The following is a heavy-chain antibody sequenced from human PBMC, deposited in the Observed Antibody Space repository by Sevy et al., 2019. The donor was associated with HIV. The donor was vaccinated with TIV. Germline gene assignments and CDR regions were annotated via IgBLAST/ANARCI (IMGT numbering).Heavy chain of an antibody. Sequence: GGSLRLSCIASGLTFNSYAMSWVRQAPGKGLEWVSGVSGSGASTFYADSVKGRFTISRANSKNTLHLQMNSLRAEDTAVYYCVKVKWGVGATGGDYDSWGQGALVTVSS. J-gene: IGHJ4*02. CDR1: GLTFNSYA. CDR2: VSGSGAST. V-gene: IGHV3-23*01. CDR3: VKVKWGVGATGGDYDS. D-gene: IGHD1-26*01.